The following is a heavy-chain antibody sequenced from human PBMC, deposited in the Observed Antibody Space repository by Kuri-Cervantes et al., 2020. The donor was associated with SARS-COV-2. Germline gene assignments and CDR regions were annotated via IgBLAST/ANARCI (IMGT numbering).Heavy chain of an antibody. CDR3: TKDDFWSGYSDY. CDR2: IRSKAYGGTT. Sequence: QTLSLTCAASGFTFSSYGMHWVRQAPGKGLEWVGFIRSKAYGGTTEYAASVKGRFTISRDDSKSIAYLQMNSLKTEDTAVYYCTKDDFWSGYSDYWGQGTLVTVSS. V-gene: IGHV3-49*04. CDR1: GFTFSSYG. D-gene: IGHD3-3*01. J-gene: IGHJ4*02.